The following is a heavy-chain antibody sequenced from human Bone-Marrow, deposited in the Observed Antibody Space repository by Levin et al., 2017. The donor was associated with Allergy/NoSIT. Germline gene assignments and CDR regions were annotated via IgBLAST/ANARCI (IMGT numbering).Heavy chain of an antibody. CDR2: TSYSGSP. V-gene: IGHV4-30-4*01. Sequence: SETLSLTRTVSGGSVSFGDYYWSWIRQPPGKGLQWIGYTSYSGSPYYSPSLKSRINISIDTSKNQLSLKLSSVTAADTAVYFCARGAGYDSTWYWDSWGQGTLATVSS. CDR1: GGSVSFGDYY. D-gene: IGHD2-2*01. CDR3: ARGAGYDSTWYWDS. J-gene: IGHJ4*02.